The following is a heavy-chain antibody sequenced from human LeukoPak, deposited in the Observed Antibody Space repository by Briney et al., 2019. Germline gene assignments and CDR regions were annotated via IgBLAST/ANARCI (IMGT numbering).Heavy chain of an antibody. J-gene: IGHJ4*02. CDR3: AKDFRIGYSAHFDY. CDR2: IYENGGTT. Sequence: GSLRLSCVGSGFTFRSHAMSWVRQAPEKGLEFVSGIYENGGTTYYADSVKGRFSISRDISKNTLYLQMDSLRGEDTAVYYCAKDFRIGYSAHFDYWGQGALVTVSS. D-gene: IGHD2-21*01. V-gene: IGHV3-23*01. CDR1: GFTFRSHA.